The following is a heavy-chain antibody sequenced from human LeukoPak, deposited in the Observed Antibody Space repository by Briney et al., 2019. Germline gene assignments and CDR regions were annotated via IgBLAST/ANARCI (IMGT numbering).Heavy chain of an antibody. D-gene: IGHD4-17*01. Sequence: PGGSLRLSCAASGFTFSSYRMNWVRQAPGKGLEWVSSISSSGSTKYYADSVKGRFTISRDNAKNSLYLQMSSLTDEDTAVYYCTRGDYGYFDSWGQGTLVTVSS. J-gene: IGHJ4*02. V-gene: IGHV3-48*02. CDR2: ISSSGSTK. CDR1: GFTFSSYR. CDR3: TRGDYGYFDS.